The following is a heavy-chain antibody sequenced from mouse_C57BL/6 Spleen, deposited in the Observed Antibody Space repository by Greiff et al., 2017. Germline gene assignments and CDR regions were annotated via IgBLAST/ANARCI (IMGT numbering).Heavy chain of an antibody. J-gene: IGHJ4*01. D-gene: IGHD2-4*01. V-gene: IGHV5-9-1*02. CDR3: TRYLGYDYDAMDY. CDR1: GFTFSSYA. Sequence: EVMLVESGEGLVKPGGSLKLSCAASGFTFSSYAMSWVRQTPEQRLEWVAYISRGGDYIYYADTVKGRFTISRDNARNTLYLQLSSLKSEDSAMCYCTRYLGYDYDAMDYWGQGTSVTVSS. CDR2: ISRGGDYI.